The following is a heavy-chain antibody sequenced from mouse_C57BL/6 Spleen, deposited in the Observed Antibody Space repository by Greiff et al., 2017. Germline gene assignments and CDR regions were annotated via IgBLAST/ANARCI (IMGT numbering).Heavy chain of an antibody. Sequence: EVKLVESGGGLVKPGGSLKLSCAASGFTFSDYGMHWVRQAPEKGLEWVAYISSGSCTIYYADTVKGRFTISRDNAKNTLFLQMTSLRSEDTAMYYCARNFHFDYWGQGTTLTVSS. CDR3: ARNFHFDY. CDR2: ISSGSCTI. V-gene: IGHV5-17*01. J-gene: IGHJ2*01. CDR1: GFTFSDYG.